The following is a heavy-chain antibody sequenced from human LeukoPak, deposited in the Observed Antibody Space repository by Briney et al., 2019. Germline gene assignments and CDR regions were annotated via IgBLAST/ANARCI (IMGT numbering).Heavy chain of an antibody. D-gene: IGHD2-15*01. CDR3: ARVQISAAKGGAFDI. CDR2: IYYSGST. J-gene: IGHJ3*02. Sequence: PSETLSLTCTVSGDSISNYYWSWIRQPPGKGLEWIGYIYYSGSTNYNPSLKSRVTISVDTSKNQFSLKLSSVTAADTAVYYCARVQISAAKGGAFDIWGQGTMVTVSS. V-gene: IGHV4-59*01. CDR1: GDSISNYY.